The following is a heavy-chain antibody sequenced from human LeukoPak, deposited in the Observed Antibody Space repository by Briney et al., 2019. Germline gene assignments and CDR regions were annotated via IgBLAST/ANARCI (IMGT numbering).Heavy chain of an antibody. V-gene: IGHV4-61*05. CDR1: GGSISSSSYY. CDR2: IYYSGST. D-gene: IGHD3-16*02. Sequence: SETLSLTCTVSGGSISSSSYYWGWIRQPPGKGLEWIGYIYYSGSTNYNPSLKSRVTISVDTSKNQFSLKLSSVTAADTAVYYCARALHPIRGSYQYYFDYWGQGALVTVSS. J-gene: IGHJ4*02. CDR3: ARALHPIRGSYQYYFDY.